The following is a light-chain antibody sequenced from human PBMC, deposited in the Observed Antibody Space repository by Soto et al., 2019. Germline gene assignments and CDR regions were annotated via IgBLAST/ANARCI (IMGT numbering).Light chain of an antibody. V-gene: IGKV1-27*01. CDR2: AAS. CDR1: QGISTL. J-gene: IGKJ5*01. CDR3: QKYSRAPFA. Sequence: DIQMTQSPSSLSASVGDRVTITCRASQGISTLLAWYQQKPGKVPKLLIYAASTLQSGVPSRFSGSGSGTDFTLTISSLQPADVATYYCQKYSRAPFAFGKGTRLEFK.